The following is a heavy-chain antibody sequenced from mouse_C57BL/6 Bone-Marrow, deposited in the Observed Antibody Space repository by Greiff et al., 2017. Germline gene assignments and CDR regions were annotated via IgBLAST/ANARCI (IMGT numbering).Heavy chain of an antibody. J-gene: IGHJ1*03. D-gene: IGHD1-1*01. CDR2: IDPENGDT. V-gene: IGHV14-4*01. CDR3: TTCYGSSYLRYFDV. Sequence: VQLQQSGAELVRPGASVKLSCTASGFNIKDDYMHWVKQRPEQGLEWIGWIDPENGDTEYASKFQGKATITADTSSNTAYLQLSSLTSEDTAVYDCTTCYGSSYLRYFDVWGTGTTVTVSS. CDR1: GFNIKDDY.